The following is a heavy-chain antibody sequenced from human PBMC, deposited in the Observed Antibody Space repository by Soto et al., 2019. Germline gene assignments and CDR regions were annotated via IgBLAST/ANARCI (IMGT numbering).Heavy chain of an antibody. J-gene: IGHJ5*02. CDR3: VRRSDWFNL. V-gene: IGHV5-51*01. CDR2: IYARDSDT. Sequence: XDSLKLSGKGSGNGFTSYWIGWVRQMPGKGLEWMGIIYARDSDTRYSPSFEGQVTISADKSISTAYLQWSSLKASDTAIYYCVRRSDWFNLWGQGTLVTVSS. CDR1: GNGFTSYW.